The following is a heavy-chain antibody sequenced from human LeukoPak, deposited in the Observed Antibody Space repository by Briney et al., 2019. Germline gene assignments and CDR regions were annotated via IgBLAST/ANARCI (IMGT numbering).Heavy chain of an antibody. D-gene: IGHD6-19*01. CDR2: ISYDGSNK. Sequence: GGSLRLSCAASGFTFSSYAMHWVRQAPGKGLEWVALISYDGSNKNYADSVKGRFTISRDNSKNTLYLQMNSLRAEDTAVYYCARLKAVAGMNLPLDYWGQGTLVTVSS. CDR3: ARLKAVAGMNLPLDY. J-gene: IGHJ4*02. V-gene: IGHV3-30*04. CDR1: GFTFSSYA.